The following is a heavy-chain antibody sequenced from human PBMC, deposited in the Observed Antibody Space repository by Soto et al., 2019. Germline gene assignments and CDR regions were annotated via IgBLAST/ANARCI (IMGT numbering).Heavy chain of an antibody. CDR1: GFTFSSYA. D-gene: IGHD1-20*01. V-gene: IGHV3-23*01. CDR3: AKRWQYNWNDVRGYFDY. Sequence: GGSLRLSCAASGFTFSSYAMSWVRQAPGKGLEWVSAISGSAGSTYYADSVKGRFTISRDNSKNTLYLQMNSLRAEDTAVYYCAKRWQYNWNDVRGYFDYWGQGTLVTVSS. J-gene: IGHJ4*02. CDR2: ISGSAGST.